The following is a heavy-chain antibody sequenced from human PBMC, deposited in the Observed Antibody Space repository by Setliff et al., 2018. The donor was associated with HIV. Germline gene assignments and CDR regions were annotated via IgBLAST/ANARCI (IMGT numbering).Heavy chain of an antibody. CDR3: ARHTTWGSLPLDY. CDR1: GFTFSNYY. Sequence: GGSLRLSCAASGFTFSNYYMSWIRQAPGKGLEFISYITSSRDYTKYADSVKGRFTVSRDNARKSLYLQMNNLRAEDTAVYYCARHTTWGSLPLDYWGQGTLVTVSS. D-gene: IGHD3-16*01. CDR2: ITSSRDYT. V-gene: IGHV3-11*06. J-gene: IGHJ4*02.